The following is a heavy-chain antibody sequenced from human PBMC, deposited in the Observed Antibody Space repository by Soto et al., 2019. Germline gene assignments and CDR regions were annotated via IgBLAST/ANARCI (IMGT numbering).Heavy chain of an antibody. D-gene: IGHD3-3*01. V-gene: IGHV4-59*01. CDR2: IYYSGST. Sequence: PSETLSLTCTVSGGSISSYYWSWIRQPPGKGLEWIGYIYYSGSTNYNPSLKSRVTISVDTSKNQFSLKLSSVTAADTAVYYCARLGGTYYDFWSGYYYWFDPWGQGTLVTVSS. J-gene: IGHJ5*02. CDR1: GGSISSYY. CDR3: ARLGGTYYDFWSGYYYWFDP.